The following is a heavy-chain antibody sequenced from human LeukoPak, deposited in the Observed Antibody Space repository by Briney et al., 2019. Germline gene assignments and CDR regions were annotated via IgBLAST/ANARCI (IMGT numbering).Heavy chain of an antibody. CDR3: ARAGTAAAGDYYYYYMDV. CDR2: ISAYSGHT. J-gene: IGHJ6*03. D-gene: IGHD6-13*01. V-gene: IGHV1-18*01. CDR1: GYTFTSYD. Sequence: ASVKVSCKASGYTFTSYDISWVRQAPGQGLEWMGWISAYSGHTKYVQRLQGRVTMTTDTSTSTAYMELRSLRSDDTAVYYCARAGTAAAGDYYYYYMDVWGKGTTVTISS.